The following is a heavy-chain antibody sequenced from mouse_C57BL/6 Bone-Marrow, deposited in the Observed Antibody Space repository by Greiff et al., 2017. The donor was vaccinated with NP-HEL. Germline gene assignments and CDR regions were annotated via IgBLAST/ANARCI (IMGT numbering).Heavy chain of an antibody. J-gene: IGHJ4*01. CDR2: INPNYGTT. CDR1: GYSFTDYN. D-gene: IGHD1-1*01. V-gene: IGHV1-39*01. CDR3: ARDSGSSYFYAMDY. Sequence: EVKLQESGPELVKPGASVKISCKASGYSFTDYNMNWVKQSNGKSLEWIGVINPNYGTTSYNQKFKGKATLTVDQSSSTAYMQLNSLTSEDSAVYYCARDSGSSYFYAMDYWGQGTSVTVSS.